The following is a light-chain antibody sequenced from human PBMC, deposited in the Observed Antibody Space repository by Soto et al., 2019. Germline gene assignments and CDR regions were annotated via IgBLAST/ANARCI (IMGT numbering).Light chain of an antibody. CDR3: AAWDDNLNAYV. Sequence: QSVLTQPPSASSTPGQTVTISCSGSTSNFGTFYVYWYQHLPGTAPKLLIYLGDQRASGVSDRFSGSKSGTSASLAINGLRSDDEAEYYCAAWDDNLNAYVFGSGTKLTVL. CDR1: TSNFGTFY. J-gene: IGLJ1*01. V-gene: IGLV1-47*02. CDR2: LGD.